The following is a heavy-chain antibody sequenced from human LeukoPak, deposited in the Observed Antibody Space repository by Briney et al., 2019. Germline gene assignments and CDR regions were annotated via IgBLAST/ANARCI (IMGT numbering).Heavy chain of an antibody. V-gene: IGHV4-34*01. J-gene: IGHJ4*02. CDR3: ARGRGYTAMTLDLWSEPLDY. Sequence: RPSETLSLTCAVYGGSFSIYYWNWIRQPPGKGLEWIGEINHTGSTNYNPSLKSRVTISVDTSKNQFSLKLRSVTAADTAVYYCARGRGYTAMTLDLWSEPLDYWGQGTLVTVSS. CDR2: INHTGST. D-gene: IGHD5-18*01. CDR1: GGSFSIYY.